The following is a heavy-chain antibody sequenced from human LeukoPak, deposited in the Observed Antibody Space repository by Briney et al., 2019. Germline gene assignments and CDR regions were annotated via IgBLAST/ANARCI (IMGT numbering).Heavy chain of an antibody. D-gene: IGHD3-22*01. CDR3: ARAPPYYYDSSGYSHFDY. Sequence: GGSLRLSCAASGFTFSSYAMSWVRQAPGKGLEWVSGISGGGYSTYYADSVKGRFTISRDNSKNTLYLQMNSLRAEDTAVYYCARAPPYYYDSSGYSHFDYWGQGTLVTVSS. V-gene: IGHV3-23*01. CDR1: GFTFSSYA. CDR2: ISGGGYST. J-gene: IGHJ4*02.